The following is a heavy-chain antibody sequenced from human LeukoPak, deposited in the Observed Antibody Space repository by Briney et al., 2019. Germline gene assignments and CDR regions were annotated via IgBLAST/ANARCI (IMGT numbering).Heavy chain of an antibody. CDR2: IIPIFGTA. V-gene: IGHV1-69*13. CDR3: ATPTFQMHSSGWYRPPGGLAV. Sequence: ASVKVSCKASGGTFSSYAISWVRQAPGQGLEWMGGIIPIFGTANYAQKFQGRVTITADESTSTGYMELSSLRSEDTAVYYCATPTFQMHSSGWYRPPGGLAVWGQGPTVTVSS. J-gene: IGHJ6*02. CDR1: GGTFSSYA. D-gene: IGHD6-19*01.